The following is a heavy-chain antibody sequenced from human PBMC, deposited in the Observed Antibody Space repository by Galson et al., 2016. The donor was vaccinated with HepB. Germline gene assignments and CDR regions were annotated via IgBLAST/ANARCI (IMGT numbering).Heavy chain of an antibody. V-gene: IGHV3-23*01. Sequence: SLRLSCAGSGFTFSSYAMNWVRQAPGKGLEWVSGISATGGSVYYADSVKGRFTISRDNSRTTVHLQVNSLRAEDTAVYFCAKDPEWDLHTMYFDHWGQGTLVTVSS. J-gene: IGHJ4*02. CDR2: ISATGGSV. D-gene: IGHD1-26*01. CDR1: GFTFSSYA. CDR3: AKDPEWDLHTMYFDH.